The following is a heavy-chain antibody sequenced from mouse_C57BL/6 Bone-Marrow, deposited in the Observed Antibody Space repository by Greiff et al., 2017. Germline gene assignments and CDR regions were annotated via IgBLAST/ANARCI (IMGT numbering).Heavy chain of an antibody. V-gene: IGHV1-59*01. CDR3: ANDGYSWYFDV. Sequence: VQLQQSGAELVRPGTSVKLSCKASGYTFTSYWMHWVKQRPGQGLEWIGVIDPSDSYTNYNQKFKGKATLTVDTSSSTAYMQLSSLTSEDSAVYYCANDGYSWYFDVWGTGTTVTVSS. D-gene: IGHD2-3*01. CDR2: IDPSDSYT. J-gene: IGHJ1*03. CDR1: GYTFTSYW.